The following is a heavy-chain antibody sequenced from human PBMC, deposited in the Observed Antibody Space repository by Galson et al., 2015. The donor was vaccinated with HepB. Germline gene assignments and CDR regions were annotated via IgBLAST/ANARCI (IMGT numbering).Heavy chain of an antibody. CDR1: GFTFSSYA. CDR3: ARDQTQVLRYFDWLFVGIDY. D-gene: IGHD3-9*01. J-gene: IGHJ4*02. CDR2: ISYDGSNK. V-gene: IGHV3-30*04. Sequence: SLRLSCAASGFTFSSYAMHWVRQAPGKGLEWVAVISYDGSNKYYADSVKGRFTISRDNSKNTLYLQMNSLRAEDTAVYYCARDQTQVLRYFDWLFVGIDYWGQGTLVTVSS.